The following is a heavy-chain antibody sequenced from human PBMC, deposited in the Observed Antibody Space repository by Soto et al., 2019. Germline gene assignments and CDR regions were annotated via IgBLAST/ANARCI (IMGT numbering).Heavy chain of an antibody. CDR1: GFTFSNYA. V-gene: IGHV3-30-3*01. CDR3: AKESELYGDSAWYFDL. J-gene: IGHJ2*01. D-gene: IGHD4-17*01. Sequence: QVQLVESGGGVVQPGRSLRLSCAASGFTFSNYAMHWVRQAPGKGLEWMAIISYDGNNKYYAHSVKGRFTISRDSSKNTLYLQMNSLRAEDTAVYYCAKESELYGDSAWYFDLWGRGTLVTVSA. CDR2: ISYDGNNK.